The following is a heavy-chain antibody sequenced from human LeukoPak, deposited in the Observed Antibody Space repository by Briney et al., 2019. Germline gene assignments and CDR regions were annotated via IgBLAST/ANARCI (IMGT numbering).Heavy chain of an antibody. D-gene: IGHD2-8*02. CDR1: GGSLSSDDFF. Sequence: PPETLSLTRSVSGGSLSSDDFFWSWIRQPPGNALEWIGDAHYSGTTQYNRSLKSRLVISVDTSKNQFSLRLDSVTAADTAVYFCARDGGVGVFHFWGQGILVTVSS. V-gene: IGHV4-30-4*08. CDR2: AHYSGTT. J-gene: IGHJ4*02. CDR3: ARDGGVGVFHF.